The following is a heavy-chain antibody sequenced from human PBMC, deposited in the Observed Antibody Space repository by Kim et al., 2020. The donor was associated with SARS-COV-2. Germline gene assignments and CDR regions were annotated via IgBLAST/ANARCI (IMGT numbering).Heavy chain of an antibody. V-gene: IGHV4-59*08. CDR2: VHDNGNT. CDR1: GGSLIGNY. Sequence: SETLSLTCSVSGGSLIGNYWGWIRQRQRRGLEWIGWVHDNGNTNSNSSLRIRVSISIDTSTNQFFLSLYPVTAAATAASYCARHSSHPDNRNWY. D-gene: IGHD3-9*01. J-gene: IGHJ2*01. CDR3: ARHSSHPDNRNWY.